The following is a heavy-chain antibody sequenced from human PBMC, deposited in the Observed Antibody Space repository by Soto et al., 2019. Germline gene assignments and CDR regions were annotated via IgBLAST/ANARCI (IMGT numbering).Heavy chain of an antibody. J-gene: IGHJ4*02. Sequence: XETLSLTCTVSGCSITSSSYYWGWIRQPPGKGLEWIGGIYYSGRSYYNPSLKSRVTMSVDTSKNQFSLTLNSVTAADAAVYYCARQRTTVVTQAYFDHWGQGTLVTVS. CDR2: IYYSGRS. CDR3: ARQRTTVVTQAYFDH. CDR1: GCSITSSSYY. V-gene: IGHV4-39*01. D-gene: IGHD4-17*01.